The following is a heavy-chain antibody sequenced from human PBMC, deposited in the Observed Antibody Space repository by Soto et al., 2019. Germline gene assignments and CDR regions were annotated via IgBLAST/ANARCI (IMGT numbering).Heavy chain of an antibody. Sequence: QVQLQESGRGLVKPSETLSLTCTVSGGSVSSGSYYWSWIRQPPGKGLEWIGYIYYSGSTNYNPSLKSRVTMSVDTSKNQFSLKLSSVTAADTAVYYCARYLYSTSSYGMDVWGQGTTVTVSS. V-gene: IGHV4-61*01. CDR3: ARYLYSTSSYGMDV. D-gene: IGHD6-6*01. CDR1: GGSVSSGSYY. J-gene: IGHJ6*02. CDR2: IYYSGST.